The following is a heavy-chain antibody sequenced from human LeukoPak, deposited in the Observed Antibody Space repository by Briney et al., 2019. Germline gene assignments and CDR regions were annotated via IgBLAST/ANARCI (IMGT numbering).Heavy chain of an antibody. CDR2: INHSGGT. CDR1: GGSFSGYY. V-gene: IGHV4-34*01. J-gene: IGHJ6*02. Sequence: SETLSLTCAVYGGSFSGYYWSWIRQPPGKGLEWIGEINHSGGTNYNPSLKSRVTISVDTSKNQFSLKLSSVTAADTAVYYCARGRTTYYGSGSYSFPRGMDVWGQGTTVTVSS. D-gene: IGHD3-10*01. CDR3: ARGRTTYYGSGSYSFPRGMDV.